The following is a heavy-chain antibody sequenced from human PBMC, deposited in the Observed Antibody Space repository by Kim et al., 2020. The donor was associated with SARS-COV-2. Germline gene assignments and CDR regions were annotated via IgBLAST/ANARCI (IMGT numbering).Heavy chain of an antibody. J-gene: IGHJ4*02. V-gene: IGHV3-53*01. Sequence: YADSEKGRCTISRDNSKSTPYLQMNSLRAEDTAVYYCARDRGFGELYSDYWGQGTLVTVSS. D-gene: IGHD3-10*01. CDR3: ARDRGFGELYSDY.